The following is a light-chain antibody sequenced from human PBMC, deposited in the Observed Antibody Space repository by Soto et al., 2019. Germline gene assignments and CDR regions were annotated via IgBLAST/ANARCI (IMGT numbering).Light chain of an antibody. CDR3: QTWGIGSVV. V-gene: IGLV4-69*01. CDR1: SGHSNNA. CDR2: VNSDGSH. Sequence: QLVLTQSPSASASLGASVKLTCTLSSGHSNNAIAWHQQQPEKGPRYLMKVNSDGSHSKGDGIPDRFSGSRSGAERYLTISSLRSEDEADYYCQTWGIGSVVFGGGTKLTVL. J-gene: IGLJ2*01.